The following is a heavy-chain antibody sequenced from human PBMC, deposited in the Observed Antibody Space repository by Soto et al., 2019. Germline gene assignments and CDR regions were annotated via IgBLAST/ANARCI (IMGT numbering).Heavy chain of an antibody. J-gene: IGHJ3*02. CDR2: ISGSTPYI. CDR3: VGDSSYAFII. V-gene: IGHV3-48*04. Sequence: EVQLVESGGGLVQPGGSLRLSCAASGFTFNTYPMNWVRQAPGKGLEWISYISGSTPYISYADSVRGRFAISRDNAKNSLYLQMNGLRAEDTAVYYCVGDSSYAFIIWGQGTMVTVSS. CDR1: GFTFNTYP.